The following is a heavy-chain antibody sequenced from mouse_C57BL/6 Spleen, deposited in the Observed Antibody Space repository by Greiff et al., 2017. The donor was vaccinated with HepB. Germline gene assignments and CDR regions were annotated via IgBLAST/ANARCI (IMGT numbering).Heavy chain of an antibody. CDR1: GYTFTSYW. Sequence: EVKVEESGTVLARPGASVKMSCKTSGYTFTSYWMHWVKQRPGQGLEWIGAIYPGNSDTSYNQKFQGKAKLTAVTSASTAYMELSSLTNEDSAVYYCTRPLWSYYYAMDYWGQGTSVPVSS. CDR2: IYPGNSDT. V-gene: IGHV1-5*01. J-gene: IGHJ4*01. CDR3: TRPLWSYYYAMDY. D-gene: IGHD1-1*02.